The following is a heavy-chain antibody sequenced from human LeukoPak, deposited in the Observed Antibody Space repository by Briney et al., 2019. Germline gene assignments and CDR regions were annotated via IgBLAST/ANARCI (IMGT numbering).Heavy chain of an antibody. D-gene: IGHD5-18*01. CDR3: ARARRGGYSYGAFDY. V-gene: IGHV4-59*01. J-gene: IGHJ4*02. Sequence: PSETLSLTCTVSGGSISSYCWSWIRQPPGKGLEWIGYIYYSGSTNYNPSLKSRVTISVDTSKNQFSLKLSSVTAADTAVYYCARARRGGYSYGAFDYWGQGTLVTVSS. CDR2: IYYSGST. CDR1: GGSISSYC.